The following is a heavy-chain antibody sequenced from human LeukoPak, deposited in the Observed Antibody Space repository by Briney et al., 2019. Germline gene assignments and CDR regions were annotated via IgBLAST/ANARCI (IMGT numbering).Heavy chain of an antibody. Sequence: SVKVSCKASGGTFSSYAISWVRQAPGQGLEWMGRIIPILDITNYAQKFQGRVTMTEDTSTDTAYMELSSLRSEDTAVYYCATKPYNWNYGSLDYWGQGTLVTVSS. CDR2: IIPILDIT. D-gene: IGHD1-7*01. CDR1: GGTFSSYA. CDR3: ATKPYNWNYGSLDY. J-gene: IGHJ4*02. V-gene: IGHV1-69*04.